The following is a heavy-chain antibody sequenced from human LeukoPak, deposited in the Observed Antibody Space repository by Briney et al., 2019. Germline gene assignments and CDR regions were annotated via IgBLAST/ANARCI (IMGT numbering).Heavy chain of an antibody. D-gene: IGHD2-2*01. V-gene: IGHV4-39*01. CDR1: GGPISSSSYY. J-gene: IGHJ3*02. Sequence: SETLSLTCTVSGGPISSSSYYWGWIRQPPGKGLGWIGSIYYSGSTYYNPSLKSRVTISVDTSKNQFSLKLSSVTAADTAVYYCARRGIVVVPAAVQGFDIWGQGTMVTVSS. CDR2: IYYSGST. CDR3: ARRGIVVVPAAVQGFDI.